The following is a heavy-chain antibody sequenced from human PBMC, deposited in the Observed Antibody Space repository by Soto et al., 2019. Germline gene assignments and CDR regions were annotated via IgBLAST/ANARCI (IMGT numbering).Heavy chain of an antibody. V-gene: IGHV1-18*01. CDR2: VSGNNGDT. CDR1: GYTFNGYG. J-gene: IGHJ4*02. Sequence: ASVKVSCKVAGYTFNGYGISWMRQAPGQGLEWMGWVSGNNGDTKYVEKYQGRVTMTIDTSTSTAYMELRSLRSDDTAVYYCARHSPIAVAGTFDYWGQGTLVTVSS. D-gene: IGHD6-19*01. CDR3: ARHSPIAVAGTFDY.